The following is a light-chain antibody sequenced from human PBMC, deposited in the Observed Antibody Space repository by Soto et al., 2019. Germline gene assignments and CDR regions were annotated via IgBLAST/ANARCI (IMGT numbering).Light chain of an antibody. CDR1: SSNIGAGYD. J-gene: IGLJ3*02. CDR3: HSYGGSLSGSV. CDR2: GNS. V-gene: IGLV1-40*01. Sequence: QPVLTQPPSVSGAPGQRVTISCTGSSSNIGAGYDVHWYQQLPGTAPKLLIYGNSNRPSGFPDRFSGSKSGTSASLAITGLQAEDEADYYCHSYGGSLSGSVFAGGTKLTVL.